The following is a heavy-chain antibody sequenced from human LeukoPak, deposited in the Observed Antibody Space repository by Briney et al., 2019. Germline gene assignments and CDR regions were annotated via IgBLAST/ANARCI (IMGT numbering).Heavy chain of an antibody. V-gene: IGHV4-34*01. CDR2: INHSGST. Sequence: PSETLSLTCAVYGGSFSGYYWSWIRQPPGKGLEWIGEINHSGSTNYNPSLQSRVTISVDTSKNQFSLKLSSVTAADTAVYYCARDWSRFDPWGQGTLVTVSS. CDR3: ARDWSRFDP. CDR1: GGSFSGYY. D-gene: IGHD2-21*01. J-gene: IGHJ5*02.